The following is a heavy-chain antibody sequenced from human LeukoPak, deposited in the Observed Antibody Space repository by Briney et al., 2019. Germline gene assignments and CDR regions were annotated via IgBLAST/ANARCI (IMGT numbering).Heavy chain of an antibody. V-gene: IGHV3-30*04. CDR2: ISYDGSNK. D-gene: IGHD2-21*02. CDR1: VFTFSSYS. CDR3: ARDRSDFFDI. J-gene: IGHJ3*02. Sequence: PGRSLRLSCAASVFTFSSYSMHWVRQAPRNGLEWVAVISYDGSNKYYADSVKGRFTISRDNSKNTLYLQMNSLRAEDTAVYYCARDRSDFFDIWGQGTMVTVSS.